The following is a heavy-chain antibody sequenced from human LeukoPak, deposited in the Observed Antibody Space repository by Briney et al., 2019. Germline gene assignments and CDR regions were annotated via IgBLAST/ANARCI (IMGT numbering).Heavy chain of an antibody. J-gene: IGHJ6*03. CDR2: ISYDGSNK. CDR1: GFTFSSYA. D-gene: IGHD5-18*01. V-gene: IGHV3-30*01. CDR3: ARAIVDTAIVYYNYYMDV. Sequence: PGGSLRLSCAASGFTFSSYAMHWVRQASGKGLEWVAVISYDGSNKYYADSVKGRFTISRDNSKNTLYLQMNSLRAEDTAVYYCARAIVDTAIVYYNYYMDVWGKGTTVTVSS.